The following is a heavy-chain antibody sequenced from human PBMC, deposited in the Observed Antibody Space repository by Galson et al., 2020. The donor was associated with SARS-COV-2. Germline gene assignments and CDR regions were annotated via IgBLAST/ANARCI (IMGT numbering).Heavy chain of an antibody. V-gene: IGHV1-69*13. Sequence: SVQVSCKASGGTFSSSAIRWVRHAPGQALEWMGWHFPIFGTANYAKQFQCRVTITADESTSRAYMELSSTRSEDTAVYYCARLPPYDSSGYSHYWYCDLWGRGTLVTVSS. CDR1: GGTFSSSA. J-gene: IGHJ2*01. CDR2: HFPIFGTA. CDR3: ARLPPYDSSGYSHYWYCDL. D-gene: IGHD3-22*01.